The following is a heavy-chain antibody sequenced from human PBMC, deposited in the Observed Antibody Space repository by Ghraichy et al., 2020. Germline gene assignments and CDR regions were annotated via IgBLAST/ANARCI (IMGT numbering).Heavy chain of an antibody. V-gene: IGHV1-2*06. CDR2: INPNSGGT. D-gene: IGHD2-2*01. J-gene: IGHJ3*02. CDR3: ARGGPDIVVVPAATVFDAFDI. CDR1: GYTFTGYY. Sequence: ASVKVSCKASGYTFTGYYMHWVRQAPGQGLEWMGRINPNSGGTNYAQKFQGRVTMTRDTSIRTAYMELSRLRSDDTAVYYCARGGPDIVVVPAATVFDAFDIWGQGTMVTVSS.